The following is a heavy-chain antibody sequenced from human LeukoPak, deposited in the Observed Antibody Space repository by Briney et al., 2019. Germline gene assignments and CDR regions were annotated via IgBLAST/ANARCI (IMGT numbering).Heavy chain of an antibody. V-gene: IGHV1-18*01. CDR3: AGQNLRYFDWLPSD. D-gene: IGHD3-9*01. CDR1: GYTFTSYG. J-gene: IGHJ4*02. CDR2: ISAYNGNT. Sequence: ASVKVSCKASGYTFTSYGISWVRQAPGQGLEWMGWISAYNGNTNYAQKLQGRVTMTTDTSTSTAYMELRSLRSDDTAVYYCAGQNLRYFDWLPSDWGQGTLVTVSS.